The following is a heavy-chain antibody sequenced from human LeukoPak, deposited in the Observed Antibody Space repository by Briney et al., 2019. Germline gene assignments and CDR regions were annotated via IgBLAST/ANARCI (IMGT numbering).Heavy chain of an antibody. V-gene: IGHV1-24*01. D-gene: IGHD6-25*01. Sequence: ASEKVFHKGTAYTRTEVSIHWVRQAPGKRLEWMGGFDPEDGETIYAQKFQGRVTMTEDTSTDTAYMELSSLRSEDTAVYYCATYSSGGQHYYYYYGMDVWGQGTTVTVSS. CDR2: FDPEDGET. CDR3: ATYSSGGQHYYYYYGMDV. J-gene: IGHJ6*02. CDR1: AYTRTEVS.